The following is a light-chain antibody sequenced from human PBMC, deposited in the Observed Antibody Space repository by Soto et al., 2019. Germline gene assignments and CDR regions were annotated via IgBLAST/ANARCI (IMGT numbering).Light chain of an antibody. V-gene: IGKV1-5*03. Sequence: DIQMTQSPSTLSGSVGDRVTITCRASQTISSWLAWYQQKPGKAPKLLIYKASTLKSGVPSRFSGSGSGKEFTLTISSLQPDDFATYYCQHYNSYSEAFGQGTKVDLK. CDR2: KAS. CDR3: QHYNSYSEA. J-gene: IGKJ1*01. CDR1: QTISSW.